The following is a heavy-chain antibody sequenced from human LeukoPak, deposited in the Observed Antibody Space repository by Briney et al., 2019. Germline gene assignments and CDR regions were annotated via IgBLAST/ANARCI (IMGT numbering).Heavy chain of an antibody. J-gene: IGHJ3*02. CDR1: GFTFSRYG. CDR2: ISSSGSTI. Sequence: GGSLRLSCAASGFTFSRYGMHWVRQAPGKGLEWVSYISSSGSTIYYADSVKGRFTISRDNAKNSLYLQMHSLRAEDTAVYYCVKWYDAFDIWGQGTMVTVSS. D-gene: IGHD2-15*01. V-gene: IGHV3-48*04. CDR3: VKWYDAFDI.